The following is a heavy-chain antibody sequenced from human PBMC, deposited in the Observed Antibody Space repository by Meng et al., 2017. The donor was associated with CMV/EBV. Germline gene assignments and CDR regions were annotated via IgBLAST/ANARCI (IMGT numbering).Heavy chain of an antibody. CDR2: IIPVFETA. CDR3: ARGGDSWYSDY. V-gene: IGHV1-69*12. D-gene: IGHD1-26*01. CDR1: GGTFSTFA. J-gene: IGHJ4*02. Sequence: QVQLVQSAVEVKKPGSPVKVSCKTSGGTFSTFAISWVRQAPGEGLEWMGGIIPVFETANYAERFQDRVTITADDSTTTAYMELSSLRADDTALYFCARGGDSWYSDYWGQGTLVTVSS.